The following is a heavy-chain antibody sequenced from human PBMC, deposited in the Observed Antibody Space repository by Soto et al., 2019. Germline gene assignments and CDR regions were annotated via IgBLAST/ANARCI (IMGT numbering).Heavy chain of an antibody. Sequence: QVQLQESGPGLVKTSETLSLTCTVSGGSVSSGPYHWNWVRQPPGKGLEWIGHISYSGTANYNPSLGGRVTMATDTSMNQFPLRLTSVTAAATAVYYCMRSHGAYWGQGALVTVSP. V-gene: IGHV4-61*01. D-gene: IGHD2-8*01. CDR3: MRSHGAY. CDR2: ISYSGTA. J-gene: IGHJ4*02. CDR1: GGSVSSGPYH.